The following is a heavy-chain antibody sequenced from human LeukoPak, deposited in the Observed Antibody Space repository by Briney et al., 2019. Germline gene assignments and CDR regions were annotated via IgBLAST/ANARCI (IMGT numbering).Heavy chain of an antibody. V-gene: IGHV3-48*01. D-gene: IGHD5-24*01. CDR1: GFTFRDYS. CDR2: IGIDSGNT. CDR3: ARDYKYAFDN. J-gene: IGHJ4*02. Sequence: GGSLRLSCAASGFTFRDYSMNRVRQAPGKALEWISYIGIDSGNTNYADSVKGRFTISGDKAKNSLYLQMNSLRVEDTAVYYCARDYKYAFDNWGQGTLVTVSS.